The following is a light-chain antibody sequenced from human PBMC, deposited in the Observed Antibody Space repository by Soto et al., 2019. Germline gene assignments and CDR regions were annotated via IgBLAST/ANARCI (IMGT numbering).Light chain of an antibody. CDR2: DVS. Sequence: QSALTQPASVSGSPGQSIAISCTGTSSDVGAYNYVSWYQQHPGKAPKLMIYDVSNRPSGVSNRFSGSKSGNTASLTISGLQAEDEADYYCCSYSTSSIYVFGTGTKVTVL. V-gene: IGLV2-14*03. CDR3: CSYSTSSIYV. CDR1: SSDVGAYNY. J-gene: IGLJ1*01.